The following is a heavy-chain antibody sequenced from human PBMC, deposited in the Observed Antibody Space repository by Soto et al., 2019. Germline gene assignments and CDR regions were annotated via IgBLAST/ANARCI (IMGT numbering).Heavy chain of an antibody. Sequence: PSETLSLTSAVYGDSFSGFYWTWIRQPPGKGLEWIGEINQSGGTNYNPSLKNRVTISTMSNNKFSLELSSVTAADTAVYYCTRGLFSGSSYSGSWYYFDSWGQGTMVTVSS. CDR2: INQSGGT. V-gene: IGHV4-34*01. D-gene: IGHD1-26*01. CDR1: GDSFSGFY. CDR3: TRGLFSGSSYSGSWYYFDS. J-gene: IGHJ4*02.